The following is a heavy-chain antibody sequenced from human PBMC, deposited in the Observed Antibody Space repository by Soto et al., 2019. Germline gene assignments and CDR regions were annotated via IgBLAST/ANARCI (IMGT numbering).Heavy chain of an antibody. CDR3: ARARKGSGSDYYYHYGMDV. D-gene: IGHD3-3*01. V-gene: IGHV4-34*01. J-gene: IGHJ6*04. CDR1: GGSFSDYY. CDR2: INHSGST. Sequence: SSETLSLTCSVYGGSFSDYYWSWIRQPPGKGLEWIGEINHSGSTNYNPSLKSRVTISVHTSKNQLSLKLSSVTAADTAVYYCARARKGSGSDYYYHYGMDVWGKGTTVTVSS.